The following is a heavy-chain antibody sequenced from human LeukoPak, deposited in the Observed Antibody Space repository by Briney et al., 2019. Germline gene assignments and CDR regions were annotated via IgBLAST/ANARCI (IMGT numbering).Heavy chain of an antibody. CDR3: AKVIYGDYAFDY. CDR2: ISGSGGST. Sequence: GGSLRLSCAASGFTFSSYAMSWVRQAPGKGLEWVSAISGSGGSTYYEDSVKGRFTISRDNSKNTLYLQMNSLRAEDTAVYYCAKVIYGDYAFDYWGQGTLVTVSS. V-gene: IGHV3-23*01. J-gene: IGHJ4*02. D-gene: IGHD4-17*01. CDR1: GFTFSSYA.